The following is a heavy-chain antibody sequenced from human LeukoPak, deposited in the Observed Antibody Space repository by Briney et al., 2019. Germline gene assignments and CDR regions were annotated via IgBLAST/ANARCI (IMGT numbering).Heavy chain of an antibody. CDR1: GGSISSYY. V-gene: IGHV4-59*01. J-gene: IGHJ4*02. D-gene: IGHD5-18*01. Sequence: SETLSLTCTVSGGSISSYYWSWIRRPPGKGLEWIGYIYYSGSTNYNPSLKSRVTISVDTSKNQFSLKLSSVTAADTAVYYCARDTAMAYFDYWGQGTLVTVSS. CDR3: ARDTAMAYFDY. CDR2: IYYSGST.